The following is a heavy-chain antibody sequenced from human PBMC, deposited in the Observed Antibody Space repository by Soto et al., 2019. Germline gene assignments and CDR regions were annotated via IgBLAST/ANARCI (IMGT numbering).Heavy chain of an antibody. D-gene: IGHD2-15*01. CDR2: IIPMYGKV. J-gene: IGHJ5*02. V-gene: IGHV1-69*06. CDR1: GGTFSTYV. CDR3: ARDLGGCSGGSCRYNWFDP. Sequence: QVQLVQSGAEVKKPGSSVKVSCKASGGTFSTYVISWVRQAPGQGPEWMGAIIPMYGKVNYAQKFQDRVTIIADTSTSTAYMELSSLRSEDTAVYYCARDLGGCSGGSCRYNWFDPWGQGTLVTVSS.